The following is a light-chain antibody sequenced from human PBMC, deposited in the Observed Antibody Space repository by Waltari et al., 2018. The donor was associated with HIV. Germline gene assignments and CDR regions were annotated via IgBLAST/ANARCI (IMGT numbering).Light chain of an antibody. Sequence: EIILTQSPGALSLSPGERATPSCRASQSVSNNFFGWYQHKPGQAPRLLISGTSSRATGIPRRFSGSGSVTDFTLTITSLEPEDSAVYYCQQYGGSVSFGGGTKLEIK. CDR2: GTS. V-gene: IGKV3-20*01. CDR1: QSVSNNF. J-gene: IGKJ4*01. CDR3: QQYGGSVS.